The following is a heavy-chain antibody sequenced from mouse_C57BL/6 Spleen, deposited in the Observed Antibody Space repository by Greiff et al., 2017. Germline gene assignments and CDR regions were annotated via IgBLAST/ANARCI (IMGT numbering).Heavy chain of an antibody. J-gene: IGHJ3*01. CDR3: AGGGNWFAY. Sequence: VQLQQSGPELVKPGASVKISCTASGFTFTDYYMNWVKQSHGKSLEWIGDINPNNGGTRYNQKFQGKATLTVNKSSSTAYMELRSRTSEDSAVYYCAGGGNWFAYWGQGTLVTVSA. CDR2: INPNNGGT. CDR1: GFTFTDYY. D-gene: IGHD2-1*01. V-gene: IGHV1-26*01.